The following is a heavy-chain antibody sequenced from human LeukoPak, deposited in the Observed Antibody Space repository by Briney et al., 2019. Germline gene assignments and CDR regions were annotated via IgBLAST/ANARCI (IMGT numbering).Heavy chain of an antibody. Sequence: GGSLRLSCAASGFTFSSYWMSWVRQAPGKGLEWVANIKQDGSEKYYVDSVKGRFTISRDNSKNSLYLQMNSLRTEDTALYYCAKDILPLSGYDGNFDYWGQGTLVTVSS. D-gene: IGHD5-12*01. CDR3: AKDILPLSGYDGNFDY. V-gene: IGHV3-7*03. J-gene: IGHJ4*02. CDR2: IKQDGSEK. CDR1: GFTFSSYW.